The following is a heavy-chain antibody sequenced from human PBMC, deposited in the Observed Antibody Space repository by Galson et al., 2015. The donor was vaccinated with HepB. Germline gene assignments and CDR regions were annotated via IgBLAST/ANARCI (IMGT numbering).Heavy chain of an antibody. CDR1: GFTFTSSA. J-gene: IGHJ4*02. CDR2: IVVGSGNT. V-gene: IGHV1-58*02. Sequence: SVKVSCKASGFTFTSSAMQWVRQARGQRLEWIGWIVVGSGNTNYAQKFQERVTITRDMSTSTAYMELSSLRSEDTAVYYCAADLGSIAVAGPGDYWGQGTLVTVSS. D-gene: IGHD6-19*01. CDR3: AADLGSIAVAGPGDY.